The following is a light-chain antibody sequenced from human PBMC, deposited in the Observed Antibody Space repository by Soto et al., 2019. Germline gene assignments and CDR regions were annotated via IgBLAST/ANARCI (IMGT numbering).Light chain of an antibody. CDR3: QQYNTYPLT. CDR2: KAS. V-gene: IGKV1-5*03. Sequence: DIQMTQSPSTLSASVGDRVIITCRASESISSWLAWYQQKPGKAPKILINKASNLESGVPSRFSGSGSGTEFTLTISSLQPDDFATYYCQQYNTYPLTFGGGTKVEIK. J-gene: IGKJ4*01. CDR1: ESISSW.